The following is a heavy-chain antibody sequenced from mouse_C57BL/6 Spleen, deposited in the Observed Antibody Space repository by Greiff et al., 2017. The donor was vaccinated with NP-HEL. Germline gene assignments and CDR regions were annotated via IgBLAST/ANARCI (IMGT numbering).Heavy chain of an antibody. CDR2: IDPSDSYT. D-gene: IGHD1-1*01. J-gene: IGHJ4*01. V-gene: IGHV1-69*01. Sequence: VQLQQPGAELVMPGASVKLSCKASGYTFTSYWMHWVKQRPGQGLEWIGEIDPSDSYTNYNPKFKGKSTLTVDKSSSTAYMQLSSLTSEDSAVYYCARRGYGSLYAMDYWGQGTSVTVSS. CDR1: GYTFTSYW. CDR3: ARRGYGSLYAMDY.